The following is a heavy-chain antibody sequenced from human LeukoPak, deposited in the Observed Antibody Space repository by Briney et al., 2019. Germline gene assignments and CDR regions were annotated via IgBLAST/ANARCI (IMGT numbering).Heavy chain of an antibody. CDR1: RFTFSSYW. Sequence: GGSLRLSCAASRFTFSSYWMSWVRQAPGKGLEWVANIKQDGSEKYYVDSVKGRFTISRDNAKNSLYLQMNSLRAEDTAVYYCASGLYDSSGYYPYYFDYWGQGTLVTVSS. V-gene: IGHV3-7*01. CDR3: ASGLYDSSGYYPYYFDY. D-gene: IGHD3-22*01. CDR2: IKQDGSEK. J-gene: IGHJ4*02.